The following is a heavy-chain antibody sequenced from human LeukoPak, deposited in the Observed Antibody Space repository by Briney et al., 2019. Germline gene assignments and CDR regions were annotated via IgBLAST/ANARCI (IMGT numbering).Heavy chain of an antibody. V-gene: IGHV3-21*01. D-gene: IGHD3-22*01. CDR2: INSDSSLM. Sequence: GGSLRLSCAASGFTFSSYSMNWVRQAPGKGLEWVSSINSDSSLMYYAESVNGRFTISRDNARNSLYLQMSSLRVEDTAVYYCAKVVKLNYYDSRGWDYFDYWGQGTLVTVSS. CDR1: GFTFSSYS. J-gene: IGHJ4*02. CDR3: AKVVKLNYYDSRGWDYFDY.